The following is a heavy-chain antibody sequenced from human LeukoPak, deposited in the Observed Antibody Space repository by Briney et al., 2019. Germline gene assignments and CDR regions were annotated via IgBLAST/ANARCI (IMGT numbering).Heavy chain of an antibody. CDR1: GFTFSSYE. CDR3: ARAREYAFDI. D-gene: IGHD3-10*01. J-gene: IGHJ3*02. Sequence: GGSLRLSCAASGFTFSSYEMNWVRQAPGKGLEWDSYISSSGSTIYYADSVKGRFTISRDNAKNSLYLQMNSLRAEDSAVYYCARAREYAFDIWGQGTMVTVSS. V-gene: IGHV3-48*03. CDR2: ISSSGSTI.